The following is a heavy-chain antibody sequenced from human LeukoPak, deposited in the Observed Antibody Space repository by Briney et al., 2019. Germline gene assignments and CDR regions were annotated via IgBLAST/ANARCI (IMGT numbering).Heavy chain of an antibody. D-gene: IGHD3-9*01. V-gene: IGHV1-18*01. CDR1: GYTFASYG. Sequence: GASVKVSCKASGYTFASYGISWVRQAPGQGLEWMGWISAYNGNTDYAQKVQGRVTMTTDTSTSTAYMELRSLRSDDTAVYYCARVGYDILTGYPTIFDYWGQGTLVTVSS. CDR2: ISAYNGNT. J-gene: IGHJ4*02. CDR3: ARVGYDILTGYPTIFDY.